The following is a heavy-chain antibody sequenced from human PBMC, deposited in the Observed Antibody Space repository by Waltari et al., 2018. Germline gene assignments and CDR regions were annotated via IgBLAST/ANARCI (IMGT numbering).Heavy chain of an antibody. D-gene: IGHD2-15*01. CDR1: GGTFSSYA. V-gene: IGHV1-69*04. J-gene: IGHJ4*02. CDR3: ARDRDCSGGSCYQYYFDY. Sequence: QVQLVQSGAEVKKPGSSVKVSCKASGGTFSSYAISWVRQAPGQGLEWMGGIIPILGIANYAQKFQGRVTITADESTSTAYMELSSLRSEDTAVYYCARDRDCSGGSCYQYYFDYWGQGTLVTVSS. CDR2: IIPILGIA.